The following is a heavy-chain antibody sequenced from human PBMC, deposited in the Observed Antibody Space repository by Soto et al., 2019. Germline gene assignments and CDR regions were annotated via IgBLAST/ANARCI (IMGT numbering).Heavy chain of an antibody. D-gene: IGHD3-9*01. CDR2: VSYGGST. V-gene: IGHV4-39*01. Sequence: PSETLSLTCTASGDTISSSVYYWGWIRQPPGKGLEWIRSVSYGGSTYYNPSLKSRVTISVDTSRNQFSLNLSSVTAADTAVYYCARSDIGNWFGPWDQLTLVTVAS. J-gene: IGHJ5*02. CDR1: GDTISSSVYY. CDR3: ARSDIGNWFGP.